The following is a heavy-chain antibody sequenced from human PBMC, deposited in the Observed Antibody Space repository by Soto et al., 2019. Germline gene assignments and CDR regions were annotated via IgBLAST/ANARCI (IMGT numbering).Heavy chain of an antibody. CDR3: ARPQFSGTYHDTFNI. CDR1: GGSISSTYY. V-gene: IGHV4-39*02. CDR2: VYYSENT. J-gene: IGHJ3*02. D-gene: IGHD1-26*01. Sequence: PSETLSLTCTVSGGSISSTYYWGWIRQPPGKGLEWIGSVYYSENTYYNPSLKSRVTISVDTSKNLFSLKLTSVTAADTAMYYCARPQFSGTYHDTFNIWGQGTMVTVSS.